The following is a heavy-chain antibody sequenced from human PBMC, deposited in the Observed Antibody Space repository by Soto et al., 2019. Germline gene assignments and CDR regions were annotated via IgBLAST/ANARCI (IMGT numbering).Heavy chain of an antibody. J-gene: IGHJ1*01. CDR1: GFTFSSYG. CDR3: ARGGSYYYDSSGYLPLAEYFQH. CDR2: IWYDGSNK. D-gene: IGHD3-22*01. Sequence: QVQLVESGGGVVQPGRSVRLSCAASGFTFSSYGMHWVRQAPGKGLEWVAVIWYDGSNKYYADSVKGRFTISRDNSKNTLYLQMNSLRAEDTAVYYCARGGSYYYDSSGYLPLAEYFQHWGQGTLVTVSS. V-gene: IGHV3-33*01.